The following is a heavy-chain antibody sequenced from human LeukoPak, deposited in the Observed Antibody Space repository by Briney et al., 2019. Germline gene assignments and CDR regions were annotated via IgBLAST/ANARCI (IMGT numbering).Heavy chain of an antibody. D-gene: IGHD5-12*01. CDR3: ARHVEREYSGHDGFDY. J-gene: IGHJ4*02. Sequence: SETLSLTCTVSGGSISSYYWSWIRQPPGKGLEWIGYIYYSGSTKYNPSLKTRVTISVDTSKNQFSLRLSSVTAADTDVYYCARHVEREYSGHDGFDYWGQGTLVTVSS. CDR2: IYYSGST. V-gene: IGHV4-59*08. CDR1: GGSISSYY.